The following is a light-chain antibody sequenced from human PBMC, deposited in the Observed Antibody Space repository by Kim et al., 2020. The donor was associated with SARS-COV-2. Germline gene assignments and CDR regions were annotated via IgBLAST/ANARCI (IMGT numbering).Light chain of an antibody. V-gene: IGKV3-20*01. CDR1: QTIRANY. CDR2: GAS. J-gene: IGKJ1*01. Sequence: EIVLTQSPGTLSLSPGERDTLSCRASQTIRANYLAWYQQKPGRAPRLLIYGASTRATGIPDRFSGSGSGTDFTLTISRLEPEDFAVYHCQQYVTSPWTFGQGTKVDIK. CDR3: QQYVTSPWT.